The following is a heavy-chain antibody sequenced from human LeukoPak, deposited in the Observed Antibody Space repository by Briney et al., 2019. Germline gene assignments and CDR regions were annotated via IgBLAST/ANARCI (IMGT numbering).Heavy chain of an antibody. J-gene: IGHJ4*02. Sequence: PGGSLRLSCAASGFTFSSYAMSWVRQAPGKGLEWVSSISSSSSYIYYADSVKGRFTISRDNAKNSLYLQMNSLRAEDTAVYYCARVYSIAVGEKLDYWGQGTLVTVSS. CDR2: ISSSSSYI. V-gene: IGHV3-21*01. CDR1: GFTFSSYA. D-gene: IGHD6-19*01. CDR3: ARVYSIAVGEKLDY.